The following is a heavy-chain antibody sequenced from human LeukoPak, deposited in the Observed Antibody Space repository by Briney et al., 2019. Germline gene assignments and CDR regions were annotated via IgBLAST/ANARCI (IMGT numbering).Heavy chain of an antibody. J-gene: IGHJ4*02. CDR2: INQDGSGK. Sequence: PGGSLRLSCAASGFTFSNDWMNWVRRAPGQRLEWVANINQDGSGKYYVDSVKGRFTISRDNAKNSLFLQMNSLRAEDTAAYYCARGLRWVDYWGQGTLVTVSS. V-gene: IGHV3-7*03. D-gene: IGHD4-23*01. CDR3: ARGLRWVDY. CDR1: GFTFSNDW.